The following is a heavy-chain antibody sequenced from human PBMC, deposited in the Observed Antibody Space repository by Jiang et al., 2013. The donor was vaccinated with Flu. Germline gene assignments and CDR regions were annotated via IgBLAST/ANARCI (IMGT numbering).Heavy chain of an antibody. J-gene: IGHJ4*02. V-gene: IGHV4-59*04. CDR3: AAHYTSGWYFLDH. D-gene: IGHD6-19*01. CDR2: SYYTGIT. CDR1: SGSISSHY. Sequence: GLVKPSETLSLTCTVSSGSISSHYWSWIRQPPGKGLEWIGASYYTGITYYSPSLKSRITISIDTSKNQFSLNLSSVTAADTAVYFCAAHYTSGWYFLDHRGQGTLVTVSS.